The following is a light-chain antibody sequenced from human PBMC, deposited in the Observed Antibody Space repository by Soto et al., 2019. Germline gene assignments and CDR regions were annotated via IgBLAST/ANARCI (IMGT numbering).Light chain of an antibody. J-gene: IGKJ1*01. CDR3: QQYNNWPQT. Sequence: EIVLTQSPGTLSLSPGERATLSCSASQSVSSSYLAWYQQKPGQAPRLLIYGASIRATGVPDRFSGSGSGTEFTLTISSLRSEDFAVYYCQQYNNWPQTCGQGTKGDIK. CDR1: QSVSSSY. CDR2: GAS. V-gene: IGKV3-15*01.